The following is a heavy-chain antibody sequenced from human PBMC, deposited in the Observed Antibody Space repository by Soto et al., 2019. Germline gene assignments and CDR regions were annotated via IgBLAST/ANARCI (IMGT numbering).Heavy chain of an antibody. CDR3: VRGGYVHAFDY. D-gene: IGHD5-12*01. Sequence: PSATLSITCTVSGGSISYYYWCWIRQPPGKGLEWIGSIYYSGNTHYNPSLKSRVTISVDTSMNQFSLNLDSVTAVDSAVYYCVRGGYVHAFDYWGQGALVTVSS. J-gene: IGHJ4*02. CDR1: GGSISYYY. V-gene: IGHV4-59*01. CDR2: IYYSGNT.